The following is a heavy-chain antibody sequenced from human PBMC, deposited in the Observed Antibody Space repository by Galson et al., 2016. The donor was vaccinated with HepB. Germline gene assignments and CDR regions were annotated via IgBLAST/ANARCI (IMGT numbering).Heavy chain of an antibody. CDR1: GFTFRNYG. J-gene: IGHJ6*04. CDR3: ARPLRVTIPYGMDV. Sequence: SLRLSCAASGFTFRNYGMHWVRQAPGKGLEWVALIWYDGSEEYYADSVKGRFTISRDNSKNTLYLQMNSLRAEDTAVYYCARPLRVTIPYGMDVWGKGTTVTVSS. V-gene: IGHV3-33*01. D-gene: IGHD3-9*01. CDR2: IWYDGSEE.